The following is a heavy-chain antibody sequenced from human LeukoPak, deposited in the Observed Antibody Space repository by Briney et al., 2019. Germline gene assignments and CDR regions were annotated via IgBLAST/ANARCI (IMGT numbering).Heavy chain of an antibody. CDR1: GFTFDDYA. J-gene: IGHJ4*02. Sequence: PGGSLRLSCAASGFTFDDYAMHWVRQAPGKGLEWVSGIGWNSGSIGYADSVKGRFTISRDNAKNSLYLQMNSLRAEDTALYYCAKSTALSGTFDYWGQGTLVTVSS. V-gene: IGHV3-9*01. CDR2: IGWNSGSI. CDR3: AKSTALSGTFDY. D-gene: IGHD1-1*01.